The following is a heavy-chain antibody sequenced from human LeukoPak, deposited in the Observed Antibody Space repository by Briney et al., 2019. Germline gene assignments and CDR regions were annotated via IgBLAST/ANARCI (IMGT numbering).Heavy chain of an antibody. Sequence: SETLSLTCTVSGGSISSYYWSWIRQPPGKGLEWIGYIYYSGSTNYNPSLKSRVTISVDTSKNQFSVKLSSVTAADTAVYYCAAQRFLEWQVDYWGQGTLVTVSS. V-gene: IGHV4-59*08. D-gene: IGHD3-3*01. J-gene: IGHJ4*02. CDR1: GGSISSYY. CDR2: IYYSGST. CDR3: AAQRFLEWQVDY.